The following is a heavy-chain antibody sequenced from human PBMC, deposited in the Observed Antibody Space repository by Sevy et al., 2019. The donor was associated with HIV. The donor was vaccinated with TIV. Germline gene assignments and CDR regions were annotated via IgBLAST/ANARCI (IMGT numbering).Heavy chain of an antibody. CDR2: FDPEDGET. V-gene: IGHV1-24*01. Sequence: ASVKVSCKVSGYTLTELSMHWVRQAPGKGLEWMGGFDPEDGETIYAQKFQGRVTMTEDTSTDQAYMDLSSLRSEDTGVYYCATGTGGKVLWFGELSNFYYYGMDVWGQGPTVTVSS. CDR1: GYTLTELS. D-gene: IGHD3-10*01. CDR3: ATGTGGKVLWFGELSNFYYYGMDV. J-gene: IGHJ6*02.